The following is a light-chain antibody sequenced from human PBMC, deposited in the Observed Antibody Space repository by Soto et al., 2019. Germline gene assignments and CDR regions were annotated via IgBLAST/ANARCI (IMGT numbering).Light chain of an antibody. J-gene: IGKJ1*01. V-gene: IGKV1-5*01. Sequence: DIQMTQYPSTLSASVGDRVTITCRASQSISSWLAWYQQKPGKAPKLLIYDASSLESGVPSRFSGRGSGTEFTLTISSLQPDDFATYYCQQYTTYWTFGQGTKVDI. CDR2: DAS. CDR3: QQYTTYWT. CDR1: QSISSW.